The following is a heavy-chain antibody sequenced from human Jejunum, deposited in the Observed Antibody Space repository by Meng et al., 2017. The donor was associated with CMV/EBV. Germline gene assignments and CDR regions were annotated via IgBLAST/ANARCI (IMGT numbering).Heavy chain of an antibody. CDR2: ISSGGST. CDR1: FIISNNY. Sequence: FIISNNYVSWVRQAPGKGLEFVSVISSGGSTYYAASVKGRFTISRDNAQNTVFLQMNSLRTEDTAVYYCARRPSVIPVSYYGMDVWGQGTTVTVSS. V-gene: IGHV3-53*01. J-gene: IGHJ6*02. CDR3: ARRPSVIPVSYYGMDV. D-gene: IGHD2-21*01.